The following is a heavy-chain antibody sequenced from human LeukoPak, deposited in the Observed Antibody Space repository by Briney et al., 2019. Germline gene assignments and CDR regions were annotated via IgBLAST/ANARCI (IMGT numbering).Heavy chain of an antibody. CDR1: GFTFSSYW. J-gene: IGHJ4*02. V-gene: IGHV3-74*01. CDR2: IDTGGSNT. Sequence: GGSLRLSCAASGFTFSSYWMHWVRQAPGKGLVWVSRIDTGGSNTAYADSVKGRFTISRDNAKNTLYLQMNSLRAEDTAVYYCTRGGTTLDYWGQGTLVTVSS. D-gene: IGHD1-7*01. CDR3: TRGGTTLDY.